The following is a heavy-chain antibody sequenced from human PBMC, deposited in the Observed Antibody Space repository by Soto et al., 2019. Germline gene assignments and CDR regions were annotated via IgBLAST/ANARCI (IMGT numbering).Heavy chain of an antibody. J-gene: IGHJ4*02. Sequence: QVQLVESGGGVVQPGRSLRLSCAASGFTFSSYAMHWVRQAPGKGLEWVAVISYDRSNKYYADSVKGRFTISRDNSKNALYLQMNSLRAEDTAVYYCARDRVTTGHFDYWGQGTLVTVSS. CDR2: ISYDRSNK. V-gene: IGHV3-30-3*01. D-gene: IGHD4-4*01. CDR3: ARDRVTTGHFDY. CDR1: GFTFSSYA.